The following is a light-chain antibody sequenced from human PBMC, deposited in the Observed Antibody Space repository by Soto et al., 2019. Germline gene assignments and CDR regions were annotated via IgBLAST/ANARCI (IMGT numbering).Light chain of an antibody. CDR3: TSFTILNTYV. CDR1: SSDVGSYNR. J-gene: IGLJ1*01. Sequence: QSARTQPPSVSGSPGQSVAISCSGTSSDVGSYNRVSWYQQPPGTAPKLMIFDVSNRPSGVPDRFSGSKSGNTASLTISGFQFEYEADYYCTSFTILNTYVSGTGTKVTVL. V-gene: IGLV2-18*02. CDR2: DVS.